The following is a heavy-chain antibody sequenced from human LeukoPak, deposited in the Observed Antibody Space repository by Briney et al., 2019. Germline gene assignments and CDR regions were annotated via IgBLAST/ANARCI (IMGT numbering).Heavy chain of an antibody. CDR2: VITIFGTA. Sequence: SVKVSCKASGGTFSSYAISWVRQAPGQGLEWMGGVITIFGTANYEQKFQGRVTITADESTSTGYKELSSLRSEDTAVYYCARASTMVRGVKSYYYYYLDVWGKGTKVTVSS. CDR3: ARASTMVRGVKSYYYYYLDV. D-gene: IGHD3-10*01. CDR1: GGTFSSYA. J-gene: IGHJ6*03. V-gene: IGHV1-69*01.